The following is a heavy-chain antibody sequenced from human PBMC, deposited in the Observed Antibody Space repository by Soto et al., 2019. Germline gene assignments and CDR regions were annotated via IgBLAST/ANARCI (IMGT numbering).Heavy chain of an antibody. D-gene: IGHD2-2*01. J-gene: IGHJ4*02. Sequence: SETLSLTCIVSGGSIRPYYWSWVRQPPGKGLEWIGYIHSSGTTNYNPSLKSRVTISVDTSKNQFSLKLNSVAAADTAVYYCAKQCSTNLGYFDYWGQGTLVTVSS. CDR2: IHSSGTT. V-gene: IGHV4-59*08. CDR3: AKQCSTNLGYFDY. CDR1: GGSIRPYY.